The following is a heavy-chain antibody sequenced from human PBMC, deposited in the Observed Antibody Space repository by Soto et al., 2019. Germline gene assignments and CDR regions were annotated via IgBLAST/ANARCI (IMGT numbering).Heavy chain of an antibody. J-gene: IGHJ4*02. CDR3: ARAPPGGYCSGGSCHLDY. CDR1: GFTVSSNY. CDR2: IYSGGST. V-gene: IGHV3-53*04. D-gene: IGHD2-15*01. Sequence: PGGSLRLSCAASGFTVSSNYMSWVRQAPGKGLEWVSVIYSGGSTYYADSVKGRFTISRHNSKNTLYLQMNSLRAEDTAVYYCARAPPGGYCSGGSCHLDYWGQGTLVTVSS.